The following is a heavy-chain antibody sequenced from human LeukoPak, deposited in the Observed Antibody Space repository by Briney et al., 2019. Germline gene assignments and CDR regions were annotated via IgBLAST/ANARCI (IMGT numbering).Heavy chain of an antibody. CDR1: GFTFNYS. D-gene: IGHD1-1*01. CDR2: IGISSGNT. V-gene: IGHV3-48*04. Sequence: GGSLRLSCAASGFTFNYSMNWVRQAPGKGLERISYIGISSGNTKYADSVKGRFTISGDNAKNSLYLQMNSLRVEDTAVYYCARDHNYAFDNWGQGTLVTVSS. J-gene: IGHJ4*02. CDR3: ARDHNYAFDN.